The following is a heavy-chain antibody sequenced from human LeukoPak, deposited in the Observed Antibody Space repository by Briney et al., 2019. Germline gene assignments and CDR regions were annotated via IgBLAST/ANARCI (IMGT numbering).Heavy chain of an antibody. J-gene: IGHJ5*02. CDR3: ARLVIP. Sequence: SETLSLTCAVYGGSFSGYYWGWIRQPPGKGLEWIGSVSHSGITYYNSSLNSRVTISVDTSKNQFSLKVNSVTAADTAVYYCARLVIPWGQGILVTASS. D-gene: IGHD3-10*01. V-gene: IGHV4-38-2*01. CDR2: VSHSGIT. CDR1: GGSFSGYY.